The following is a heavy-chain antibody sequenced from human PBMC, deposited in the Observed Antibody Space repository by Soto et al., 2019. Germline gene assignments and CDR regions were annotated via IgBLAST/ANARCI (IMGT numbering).Heavy chain of an antibody. CDR1: GYSFTSYW. Sequence: GESLKISCKGSGYSFTSYWISWVRQMPGKGLEWMGRIDPSDSYTSYSPSFQGHVTVSADKSISTAYLQWNSLKASDTAMYYWARHAWERSSWSFYYYYGTDVLGQGTSVTVSS. CDR2: IDPSDSYT. V-gene: IGHV5-10-1*01. J-gene: IGHJ6*02. CDR3: ARHAWERSSWSFYYYYGTDV. D-gene: IGHD6-13*01.